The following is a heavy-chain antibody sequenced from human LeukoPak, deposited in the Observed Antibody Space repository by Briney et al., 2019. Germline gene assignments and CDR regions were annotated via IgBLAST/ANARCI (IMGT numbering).Heavy chain of an antibody. D-gene: IGHD4-17*01. V-gene: IGHV3-30*18. CDR3: AKDPNGDYVGAFDM. Sequence: GGSLRLSCAASGFTFSNYGMHWVRQAPGKGLEWVAVISYDGSDKYYGDSVKGRFTISRDNSKNTLYLQMNSLRAEDTALYYCAKDPNGDYVGAFDMWGQGTMVTVSS. CDR2: ISYDGSDK. CDR1: GFTFSNYG. J-gene: IGHJ3*02.